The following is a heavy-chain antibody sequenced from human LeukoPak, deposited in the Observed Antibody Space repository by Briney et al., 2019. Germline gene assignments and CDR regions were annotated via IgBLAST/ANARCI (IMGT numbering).Heavy chain of an antibody. Sequence: GGSLRPSCAASGFTFSSYEMNWVRQAPGKGLEWVSYISSSGSTIYYADSVKGRFTISRDNAKNSLYLQMNSLRAEDTAFYYCASTTPRTQFAFDIWGQGTMVTVSS. J-gene: IGHJ3*02. V-gene: IGHV3-48*03. CDR3: ASTTPRTQFAFDI. CDR2: ISSSGSTI. CDR1: GFTFSSYE. D-gene: IGHD1-26*01.